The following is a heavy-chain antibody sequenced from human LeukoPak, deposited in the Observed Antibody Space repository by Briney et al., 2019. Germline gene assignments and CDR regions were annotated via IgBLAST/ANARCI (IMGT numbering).Heavy chain of an antibody. CDR3: ARDSGSNGYGHFDY. Sequence: PSETLSLTCTVSGDSISSGGYYWSWIRHHPGKGLEWIGYIYYSGSTYYNPSLKSRITISVDTSKNQFSLKLSSVTAADTAVFYCARDSGSNGYGHFDYWGQGTLVTVSS. V-gene: IGHV4-31*03. J-gene: IGHJ4*02. D-gene: IGHD5-12*01. CDR1: GDSISSGGYY. CDR2: IYYSGST.